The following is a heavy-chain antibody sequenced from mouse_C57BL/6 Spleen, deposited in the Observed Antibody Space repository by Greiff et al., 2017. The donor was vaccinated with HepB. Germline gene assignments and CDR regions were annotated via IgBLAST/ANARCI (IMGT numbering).Heavy chain of an antibody. V-gene: IGHV1-22*01. CDR1: GYTFTDYN. J-gene: IGHJ1*03. D-gene: IGHD1-1*01. CDR2: INPNNGGT. CDR3: ARGLLRYRYFDV. Sequence: VQLQQSGPELVKPGASVKMSCKASGYTFTDYNMHWVKQSHGKSLEWIGYINPNNGGTSYNQKFKGKATLTVNKSSSTAYMELRSLTSEDSAVYDCARGLLRYRYFDVWGTGTTVTVSS.